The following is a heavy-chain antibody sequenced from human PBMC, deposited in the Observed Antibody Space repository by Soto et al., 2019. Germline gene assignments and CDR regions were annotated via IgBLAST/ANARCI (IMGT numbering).Heavy chain of an antibody. Sequence: ASVKVSCKASGYTFTSYYMHWVRQAPGQGLEWMGIINPSGGSTSYAQKFQGRVTMTRDTSTSTVYMELSSLGSEDTAVYCCARALGFGPPLLGYCSGGSCYGAFDIWGQGTMVTVSS. D-gene: IGHD2-15*01. CDR2: INPSGGST. CDR3: ARALGFGPPLLGYCSGGSCYGAFDI. V-gene: IGHV1-46*01. J-gene: IGHJ3*02. CDR1: GYTFTSYY.